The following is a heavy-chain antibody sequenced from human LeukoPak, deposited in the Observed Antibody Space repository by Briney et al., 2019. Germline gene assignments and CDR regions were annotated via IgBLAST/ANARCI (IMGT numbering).Heavy chain of an antibody. V-gene: IGHV1-46*01. CDR3: ARDSSCSETNPRHYFDY. J-gene: IGHJ4*02. Sequence: ASVKVSCKASGYTFTSYYMHWVRQAPGQGLEWMGIINPSGGSTSYAQKFQGRVTMTRDTSTSTVYMELSSLRSEDTAVYYCARDSSCSETNPRHYFDYWGQGTLVTVSS. CDR1: GYTFTSYY. D-gene: IGHD6-19*01. CDR2: INPSGGST.